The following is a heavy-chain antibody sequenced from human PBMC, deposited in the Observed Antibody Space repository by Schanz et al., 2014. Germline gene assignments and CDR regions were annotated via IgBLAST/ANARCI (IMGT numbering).Heavy chain of an antibody. V-gene: IGHV3-33*01. J-gene: IGHJ4*02. CDR2: MSYDGSIK. Sequence: QVQLVESGGGVVQPGRSLRLSCAASGFTFSSYGMHWVRQAPGKGLEWVAAMSYDGSIKYYGDSVRGRFTISRDRFQNTLYLRMSSLRAEDTAVYYCARPRFDYGEVDYWGQGTLVTVSS. D-gene: IGHD4-17*01. CDR1: GFTFSSYG. CDR3: ARPRFDYGEVDY.